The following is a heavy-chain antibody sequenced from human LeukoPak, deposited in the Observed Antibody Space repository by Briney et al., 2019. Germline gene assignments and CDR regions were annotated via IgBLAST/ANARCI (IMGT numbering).Heavy chain of an antibody. Sequence: GGSLRLSCAASGFTFSGSWMSWVRQAPGKGLEWVATIKGDGSGKFYVDSVKGRFAISRDDAKSSLFLQMDSLRSEGTAVYYCTKNTHDYWGQGTLVTVSS. J-gene: IGHJ4*02. CDR1: GFTFSGSW. CDR2: IKGDGSGK. CDR3: TKNTHDY. V-gene: IGHV3-7*01. D-gene: IGHD1/OR15-1a*01.